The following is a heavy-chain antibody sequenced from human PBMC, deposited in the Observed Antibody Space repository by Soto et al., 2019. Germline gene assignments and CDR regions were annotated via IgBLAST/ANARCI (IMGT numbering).Heavy chain of an antibody. CDR3: AREARRWFGELLGGFGYYYGMDV. D-gene: IGHD3-10*01. CDR1: GFTFSDYY. CDR2: ISSSGSTI. V-gene: IGHV3-11*01. Sequence: GGSLRLSCAASGFTFSDYYMSWIRQAPGKGLEWVSYISSSGSTIYYADSVKGRFTISRDNAKNSLYLQMNRLRAEDTAVYYCAREARRWFGELLGGFGYYYGMDVWGQGTTVTVSS. J-gene: IGHJ6*02.